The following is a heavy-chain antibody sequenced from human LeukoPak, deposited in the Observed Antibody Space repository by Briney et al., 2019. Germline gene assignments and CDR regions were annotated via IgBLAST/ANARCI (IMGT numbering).Heavy chain of an antibody. Sequence: SETLSLTCTVSGYSISSGYYWGWIRQPPGKGLEWIGSIYHSGSTYYNPSLKSRVIISVDTSKNQFSLKLSSVTAADTAVYYCAMTNYYYYYMDVWGKGTTVTVSS. CDR3: AMTNYYYYYMDV. V-gene: IGHV4-38-2*02. J-gene: IGHJ6*03. D-gene: IGHD4-11*01. CDR1: GYSISSGYY. CDR2: IYHSGST.